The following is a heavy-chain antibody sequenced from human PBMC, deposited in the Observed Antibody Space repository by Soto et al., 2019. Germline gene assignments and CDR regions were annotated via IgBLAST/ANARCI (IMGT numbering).Heavy chain of an antibody. CDR3: ARHSRGVVVVPAAIRYYYYGMDV. CDR1: GYSFNNFW. J-gene: IGHJ6*02. D-gene: IGHD2-2*02. Sequence: PGESLKISCKGSGYSFNNFWIGWVRQMPGKGLELMGVIYPGDSNIRYSPSFRGQVTISADKSSTTAYLQWSSLKASDTAMYYCARHSRGVVVVPAAIRYYYYGMDVWGQGTTVTVSS. V-gene: IGHV5-51*01. CDR2: IYPGDSNI.